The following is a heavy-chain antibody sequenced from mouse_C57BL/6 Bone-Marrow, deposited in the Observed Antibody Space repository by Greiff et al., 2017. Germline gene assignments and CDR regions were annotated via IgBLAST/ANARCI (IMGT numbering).Heavy chain of an antibody. V-gene: IGHV1-74*01. CDR3: ALCYSIPWAVDY. CDR2: IHPSDSDT. D-gene: IGHD2-5*01. CDR1: GYTFTSYW. J-gene: IGHJ4*01. Sequence: QVQLQQPGAELVKPGASVTLSCKASGYTFTSYWMHWVKQRPGQGLEWIGVIHPSDSDTNYNQKFKGKATLTVDKSSSTAYMQLSSLTSEDSAVSYCALCYSIPWAVDYWGQGTTVTVSS.